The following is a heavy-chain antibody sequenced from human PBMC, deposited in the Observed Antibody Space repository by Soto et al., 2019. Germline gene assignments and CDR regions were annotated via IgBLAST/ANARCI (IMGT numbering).Heavy chain of an antibody. CDR1: GFILDDFA. V-gene: IGHV3-9*01. D-gene: IGHD6-19*01. Sequence: GWSLRLSCTCTGFILDDFAMHWVRQAPGKGLEWVSGISWNSAGVVYADSVKGRFTISRDNAEDSLYLHMSSLRPDDTAFYFCGKDSVGWPRNVFDHWGQGARVTVSS. CDR2: ISWNSAGV. J-gene: IGHJ5*02. CDR3: GKDSVGWPRNVFDH.